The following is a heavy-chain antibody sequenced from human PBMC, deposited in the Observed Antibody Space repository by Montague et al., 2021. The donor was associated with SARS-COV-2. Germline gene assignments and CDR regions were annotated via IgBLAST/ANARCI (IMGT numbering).Heavy chain of an antibody. CDR3: ARGPKAAGKAFYYYYGMDV. D-gene: IGHD6-13*01. Sequence: SETLSLTCAVRGESFSGYFWTWIRQPPGKGLEWIGDTTHDGETNYSPSLKSRVTISADKSKSQFSLKLDSVTAADTAVYYCARGPKAAGKAFYYYYGMDVWGQGTTVTVSS. J-gene: IGHJ6*02. CDR2: TTHDGET. V-gene: IGHV4-34*01. CDR1: GESFSGYF.